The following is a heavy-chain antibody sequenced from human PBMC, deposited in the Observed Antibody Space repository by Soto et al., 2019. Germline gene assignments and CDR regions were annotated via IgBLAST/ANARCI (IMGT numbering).Heavy chain of an antibody. V-gene: IGHV2-70*11. D-gene: IGHD6-6*01. CDR3: ARILRTPGLAARPRVCFYYGMDV. J-gene: IGHJ6*02. CDR1: GFSLSTSRMC. Sequence: SGPYAGERTQTLTLTCTFSGFSLSTSRMCVSWNRQPAGKALEWLARIDLDDDKYYSTSLKTRLTITKDTSKNQVVLTMTNMDPVDTATYYCARILRTPGLAARPRVCFYYGMDVWRQGTTVTVSS. CDR2: IDLDDDK.